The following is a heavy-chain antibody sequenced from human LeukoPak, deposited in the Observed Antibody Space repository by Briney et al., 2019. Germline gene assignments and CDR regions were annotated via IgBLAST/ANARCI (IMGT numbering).Heavy chain of an antibody. Sequence: SETLSLTCTVSGDSISTSNSYWGWIRQPPGKGLEWIGSIYYSGSTYYNPSLKSRVTISVDTSKNQFSLKLSSVTAADTAVYYCARVSGYSYGTFDYWGQGTLVTVSS. V-gene: IGHV4-39*07. J-gene: IGHJ4*02. CDR2: IYYSGST. CDR1: GDSISTSNSY. CDR3: ARVSGYSYGTFDY. D-gene: IGHD5-18*01.